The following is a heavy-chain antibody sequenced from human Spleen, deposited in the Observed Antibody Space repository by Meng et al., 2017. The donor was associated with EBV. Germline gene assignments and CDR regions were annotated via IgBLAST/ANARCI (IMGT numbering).Heavy chain of an antibody. D-gene: IGHD3-22*01. CDR3: ARGYLDSSGPPFDY. CDR1: GDTSCSYA. V-gene: IGHV1-8*01. J-gene: IGHJ4*02. CDR2: INTDSGNT. Sequence: QVQLVQAGAEVKKPGSSVRVSCKASGDTSCSYAVHWVRQAPGQGLEWMGGINTDSGNTGYAQKFQGRVTMTRNTSISTAYMELSSLRSEDTAVYYCARGYLDSSGPPFDYWGQGTLVTVSS.